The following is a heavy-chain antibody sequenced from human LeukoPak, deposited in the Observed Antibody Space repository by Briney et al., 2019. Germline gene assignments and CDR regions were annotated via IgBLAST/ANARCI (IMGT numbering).Heavy chain of an antibody. CDR1: GFTFSSYW. V-gene: IGHV3-7*01. J-gene: IGHJ3*02. Sequence: GGSLRLSCAASGFTFSSYWMSWVRQAPGKGLEWVANIKQDGCEKYYVDSMKGRFAISRDNAKNSLYLQMNSLRAEDTAVYYCARDSLGAFEIWGQGTMVTVSS. CDR3: ARDSLGAFEI. CDR2: IKQDGCEK.